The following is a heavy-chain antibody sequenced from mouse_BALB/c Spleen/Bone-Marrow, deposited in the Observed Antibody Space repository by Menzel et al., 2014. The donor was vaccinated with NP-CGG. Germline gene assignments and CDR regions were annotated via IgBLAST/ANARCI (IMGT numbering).Heavy chain of an antibody. Sequence: VQLQQSGAELAKPGASVKLSCTASGFNIKDTYMHWVKQRPEQGLEWIGRIDPANCNTKYDPKFQGKATITADTSSNTAYLQLSSLTSEDTAVYYCATYYRYDRRFAYWGQGTLVTVSA. CDR3: ATYYRYDRRFAY. V-gene: IGHV14-3*02. J-gene: IGHJ3*01. D-gene: IGHD2-14*01. CDR1: GFNIKDTY. CDR2: IDPANCNT.